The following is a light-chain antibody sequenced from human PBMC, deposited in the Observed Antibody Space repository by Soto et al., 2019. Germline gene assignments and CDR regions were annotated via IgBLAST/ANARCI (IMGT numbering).Light chain of an antibody. V-gene: IGKV1-5*03. CDR1: QSISDW. J-gene: IGKJ2*01. Sequence: DIQMTQTRSTLSASVGDRVTITCRASQSISDWLAWYQQKPGKAPKLLIYKASRLESGVPSRFSGSGSGTEFTLTINSLQPDDFSTYYCQHCNNYPYTFGQGSKLEIK. CDR2: KAS. CDR3: QHCNNYPYT.